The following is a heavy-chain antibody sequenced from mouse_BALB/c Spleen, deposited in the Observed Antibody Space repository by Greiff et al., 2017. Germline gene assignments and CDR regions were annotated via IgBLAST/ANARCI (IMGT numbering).Heavy chain of an antibody. J-gene: IGHJ3*01. CDR2: ISSGSSTI. D-gene: IGHD2-4*01. CDR3: ARYDYEGWFAY. CDR1: GFTFSSFG. Sequence: DVKLVESGGGLVQPGGSRKLSCAASGFTFSSFGMHWVRQAPEKGLEWVAYISSGSSTIYYADTVKGRFTISRDNPKNTLFLQMTSLRSEDTAMYYCARYDYEGWFAYWGQGTLVTVSA. V-gene: IGHV5-17*02.